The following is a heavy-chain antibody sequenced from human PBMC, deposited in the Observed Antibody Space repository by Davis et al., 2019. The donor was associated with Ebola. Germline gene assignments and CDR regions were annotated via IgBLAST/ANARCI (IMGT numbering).Heavy chain of an antibody. CDR3: ARDSSGWYYFDY. V-gene: IGHV4-39*02. CDR1: GGSISSSSYY. D-gene: IGHD6-19*01. CDR2: IYYSGST. Sequence: MPGGSLRLSCTVSGGSISSSSYYWGWIRQPPGEGLEWIGSIYYSGSTYYNPSLKSRVTISVDTSKNQFSLKLSSVTAADTAVYYCARDSSGWYYFDYWGQGTLVTVSS. J-gene: IGHJ4*02.